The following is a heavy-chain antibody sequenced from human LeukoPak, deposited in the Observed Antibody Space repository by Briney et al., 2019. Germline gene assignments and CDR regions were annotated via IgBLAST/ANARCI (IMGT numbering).Heavy chain of an antibody. CDR3: AISMTMIVVVIPPYFDC. J-gene: IGHJ4*02. CDR1: GGTFSTYA. CDR2: IIPIFGTA. Sequence: ASVKLSCKAAGGTFSTYAISWGRQAPRHGLGWMGGIIPIFGTANYAQKFQCRVTITTDEATTTAYMELSSLRSEDTAVYCFAISMTMIVVVIPPYFDCWGQGTLVTVSS. V-gene: IGHV1-69*05. D-gene: IGHD3-22*01.